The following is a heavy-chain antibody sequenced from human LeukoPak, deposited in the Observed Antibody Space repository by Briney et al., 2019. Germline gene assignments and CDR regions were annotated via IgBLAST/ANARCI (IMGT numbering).Heavy chain of an antibody. CDR3: ARFGCSSCYSYYYYGMDV. CDR2: INAGNGNT. J-gene: IGHJ6*04. D-gene: IGHD2-15*01. Sequence: ASVKVSCKASGYTFTSYAMHWVRQAPGQRLEWMGWINAGNGNTKYSQKFQGRVTITRDTSASTAYMELSSLRSEDTAVYYCARFGCSSCYSYYYYGMDVWGKGTTVTVSS. V-gene: IGHV1-3*01. CDR1: GYTFTSYA.